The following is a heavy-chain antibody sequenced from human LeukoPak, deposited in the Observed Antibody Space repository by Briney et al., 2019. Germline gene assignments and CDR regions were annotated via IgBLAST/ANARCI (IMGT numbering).Heavy chain of an antibody. Sequence: GGSLRLSCAASGITVGSSYMIWVRQAPGKGLEWVSVIFAGGNTYYSDSVQGRFTIPRDNSKNTVYLQMNSLRPEDTAIYYCARASSYRFDPWGQGTLVTVSS. CDR1: GITVGSSY. CDR2: IFAGGNT. V-gene: IGHV3-66*02. D-gene: IGHD2-21*01. CDR3: ARASSYRFDP. J-gene: IGHJ5*02.